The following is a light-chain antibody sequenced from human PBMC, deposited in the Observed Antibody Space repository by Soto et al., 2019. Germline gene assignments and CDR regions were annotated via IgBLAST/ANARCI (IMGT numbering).Light chain of an antibody. CDR3: SSYTTNTTLV. CDR1: SSDVAYYNY. J-gene: IGLJ3*02. Sequence: QSALTQPASVSGSPGQSITISCTGTSSDVAYYNYVSWYQQHPGRAPKLMIYEVTNRPSGVSNRFSGSKSGNMASLTISGLQAEDEADYYCSSYTTNTTLVFGGGTKVTVL. CDR2: EVT. V-gene: IGLV2-14*01.